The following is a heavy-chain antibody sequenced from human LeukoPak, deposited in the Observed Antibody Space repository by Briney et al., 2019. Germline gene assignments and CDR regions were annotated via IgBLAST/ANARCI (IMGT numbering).Heavy chain of an antibody. Sequence: TLSLTCTVSGGSISSGGYYWSWIRQPPGKGLEWIGYIYHSGSTYYNPSLKSRVTISVDRSKNQFSLKLSSVTAADTAVYYCARGKDPYYARPPDWYFDLWGRGTLVTVSS. D-gene: IGHD2/OR15-2a*01. CDR2: IYHSGST. V-gene: IGHV4-30-2*01. CDR3: ARGKDPYYARPPDWYFDL. CDR1: GGSISSGGYY. J-gene: IGHJ2*01.